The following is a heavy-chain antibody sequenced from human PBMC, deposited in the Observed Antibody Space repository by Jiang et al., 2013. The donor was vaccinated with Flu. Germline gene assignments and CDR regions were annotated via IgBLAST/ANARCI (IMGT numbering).Heavy chain of an antibody. V-gene: IGHV3-21*01. J-gene: IGHJ3*02. D-gene: IGHD3-16*01. CDR1: GFTFFTYS. CDR2: ISSSSSYI. Sequence: SGGGLVKPGGSLRLSCAASGFTFFTYSMNWVRQAPGKGLEWVSSISSSSSYIYYADSVKGRFTISRDNAKNSLYLQMNSLRAEDTAVYYCATDWGNDAFDIWGQGTMVTVSS. CDR3: ATDWGNDAFDI.